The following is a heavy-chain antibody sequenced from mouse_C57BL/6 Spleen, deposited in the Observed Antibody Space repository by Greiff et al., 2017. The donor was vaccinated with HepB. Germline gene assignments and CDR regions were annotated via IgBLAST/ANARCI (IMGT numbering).Heavy chain of an antibody. V-gene: IGHV1-82*01. D-gene: IGHD2-3*01. Sequence: VQLQQSGPELVKPGASVKISCKASGYAFSSSWMNWVKQRPGKGLEWIGRIYPGDGDTNYNGKFKGKATLTADKSSSTAYMQLSSLTSEDSAVYFCARESGYDGRGYWGQGTTLTVSS. CDR2: IYPGDGDT. J-gene: IGHJ2*01. CDR1: GYAFSSSW. CDR3: ARESGYDGRGY.